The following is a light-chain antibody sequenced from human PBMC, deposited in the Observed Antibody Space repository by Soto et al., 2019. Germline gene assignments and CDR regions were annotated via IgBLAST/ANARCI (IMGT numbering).Light chain of an antibody. CDR3: QHHDTFSGK. Sequence: DIQMTQSPSTLSVSLGDRITITCRASEDIDTSLAWFQQRPGKAPKVLIAGASGLMNGVPSTFSGSGSGTEFALTISSVQPDDFATYFCQHHDTFSGKFGQGTKGDIK. J-gene: IGKJ1*01. CDR1: EDIDTS. CDR2: GAS. V-gene: IGKV1-5*01.